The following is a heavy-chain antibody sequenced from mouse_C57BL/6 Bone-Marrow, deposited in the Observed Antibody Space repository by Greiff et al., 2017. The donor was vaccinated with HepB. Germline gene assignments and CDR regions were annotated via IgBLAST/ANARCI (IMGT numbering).Heavy chain of an antibody. D-gene: IGHD2-4*01. J-gene: IGHJ4*01. CDR2: IVPNSGGT. CDR3: ARDDDYDDYAMDY. Sequence: QVQLQQPGAELVKPGASVKLSCKASGYTFTSYWMHWVKQRPGRGLEWIGRIVPNSGGTKYNEKFKSKATLTVDKPSSTAYMQLSSLTSEDSAVYYCARDDDYDDYAMDYWGQGTSVTAAS. CDR1: GYTFTSYW. V-gene: IGHV1-72*01.